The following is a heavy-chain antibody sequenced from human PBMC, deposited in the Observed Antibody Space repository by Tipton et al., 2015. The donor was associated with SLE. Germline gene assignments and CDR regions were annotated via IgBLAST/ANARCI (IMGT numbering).Heavy chain of an antibody. CDR3: ARDLGRNTVTMGGTDY. Sequence: QSGAEVKKPGASVKVSCKASGYTFTSYGISWVRQAPGQGLEWMGWISAYNGNTNYAQKLQGRVTMTTDTSTSTAYMELRSLRSDDTAAYYCARDLGRNTVTMGGTDYWGQGTLVTVSS. CDR1: GYTFTSYG. J-gene: IGHJ4*02. D-gene: IGHD4-17*01. CDR2: ISAYNGNT. V-gene: IGHV1-18*04.